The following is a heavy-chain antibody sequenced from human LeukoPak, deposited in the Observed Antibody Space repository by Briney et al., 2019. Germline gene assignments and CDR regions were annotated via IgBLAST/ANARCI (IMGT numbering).Heavy chain of an antibody. CDR3: ARHAVAYSSGFY. Sequence: SQTLSLTCTVSGDSISSSNYYWGWIRQPPGKGLQWIGNIYYTGSTYHNPSLKGRVTISVDTSNSQFSLKLSSVTAADTAVYFCARHAVAYSSGFYWGQGTLATVSS. CDR2: IYYTGST. J-gene: IGHJ4*02. V-gene: IGHV4-39*01. CDR1: GDSISSSNYY. D-gene: IGHD6-19*01.